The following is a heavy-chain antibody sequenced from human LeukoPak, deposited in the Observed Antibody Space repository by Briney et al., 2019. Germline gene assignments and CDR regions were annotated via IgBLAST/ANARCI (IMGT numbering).Heavy chain of an antibody. CDR3: AREVAAAGRSFDY. J-gene: IGHJ4*02. V-gene: IGHV3-48*01. CDR1: GFTFSSYS. D-gene: IGHD6-13*01. Sequence: GGSLRLSCAASGFTFSSYSMNWVRQAPGKGLEWVSYISSSSSTIYYADSVKGRFTISRDNAKSSLYLQMNSLRAEDTAVYYCAREVAAAGRSFDYWGQRTLVTVSS. CDR2: ISSSSSTI.